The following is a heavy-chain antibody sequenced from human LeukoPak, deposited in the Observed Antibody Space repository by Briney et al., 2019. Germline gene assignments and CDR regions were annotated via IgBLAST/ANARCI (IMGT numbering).Heavy chain of an antibody. CDR1: GFTLADLS. CDR2: FDRKNGDT. D-gene: IGHD2-21*01. V-gene: IGHV1-24*01. Sequence: GASVKVSCKVSGFTLADLSMHWVRQAPGKGLEWVGGFDRKNGDTIYAQRFRGRVTLTEDTSTDTAHMDLSSLSADDTAVYYCATGVYCATTTCPGYQHYYYFMDVWGKGTTVTVSS. J-gene: IGHJ6*03. CDR3: ATGVYCATTTCPGYQHYYYFMDV.